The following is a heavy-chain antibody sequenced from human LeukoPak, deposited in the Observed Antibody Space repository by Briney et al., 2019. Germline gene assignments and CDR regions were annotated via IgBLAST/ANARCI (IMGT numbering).Heavy chain of an antibody. D-gene: IGHD4-11*01. Sequence: GGSLRLSCAASGFTFSSYGMHWVRQAPGKGLEWVAVISYDGSNKYYADSVKGRFTISRDNSKNTLYLQMNSLTAEDTAVYYCAKPRMTTVTRAVREFDYWGQGTLVTVSS. CDR2: ISYDGSNK. CDR1: GFTFSSYG. V-gene: IGHV3-30*19. CDR3: AKPRMTTVTRAVREFDY. J-gene: IGHJ4*02.